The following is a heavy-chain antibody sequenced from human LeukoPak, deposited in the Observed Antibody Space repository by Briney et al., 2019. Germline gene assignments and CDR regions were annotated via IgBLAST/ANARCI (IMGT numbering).Heavy chain of an antibody. CDR1: GFTFSSYG. D-gene: IGHD3-10*01. Sequence: GGSLRLSCAASGFTFSSYGMHWVRQAPGKGLEWVAFIRYGGSNKYYADSVKGRFTISRDNSKNTLYLQMNSLRAEDTAVYYCAANYGSGSYYHPIDYWGQGTLVTVSS. CDR3: AANYGSGSYYHPIDY. V-gene: IGHV3-30*02. CDR2: IRYGGSNK. J-gene: IGHJ4*02.